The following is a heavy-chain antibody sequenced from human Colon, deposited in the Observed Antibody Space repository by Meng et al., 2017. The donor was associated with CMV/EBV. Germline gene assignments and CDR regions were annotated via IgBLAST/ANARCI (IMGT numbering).Heavy chain of an antibody. J-gene: IGHJ4*02. CDR2: VTRDSMI. CDR1: GLTISDRH. V-gene: IGHV3-11*01. CDR3: VSGVTGRPESDS. Sequence: GESLKISCAVSGLTISDRHMSWIRQAPGKGLEWIIYVTRDSMIYSADSVRGRFTISRDNAKNSMYLQLNSLRAEDTAVYYCVSGVTGRPESDSWGQGTLVTVS. D-gene: IGHD2-8*01.